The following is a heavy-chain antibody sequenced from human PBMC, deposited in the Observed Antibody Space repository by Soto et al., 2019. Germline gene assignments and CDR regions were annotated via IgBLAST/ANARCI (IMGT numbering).Heavy chain of an antibody. CDR3: ARIYCGGDCYRPVPFDY. D-gene: IGHD2-21*02. CDR1: GYSFTSYW. Sequence: GESLKISCKGSGYSFTSYWIGWVRQMPGKGLEWMGIIYPGDSDTRYSPSFQGQVTISADKSISTAYLQWSSLKASDTAMYYCARIYCGGDCYRPVPFDYWGQGTLVTVSS. J-gene: IGHJ4*02. CDR2: IYPGDSDT. V-gene: IGHV5-51*01.